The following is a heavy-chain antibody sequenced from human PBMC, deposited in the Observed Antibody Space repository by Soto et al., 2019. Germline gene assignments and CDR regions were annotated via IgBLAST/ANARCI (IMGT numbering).Heavy chain of an antibody. Sequence: EGQLVESGGGLVEPGGSLRLSCAASGFNFNVAWMNWVRQAPGKGLEWLGRIKSKGGGETTEYVAFVKGRFTISRDDSKNTLYLQMTSLKSEDTAVSYCTKVLALPPNDAFDIWGQGTMVTVSS. V-gene: IGHV3-15*01. CDR2: IKSKGGGETT. CDR1: GFNFNVAW. CDR3: TKVLALPPNDAFDI. J-gene: IGHJ3*02. D-gene: IGHD3-3*02.